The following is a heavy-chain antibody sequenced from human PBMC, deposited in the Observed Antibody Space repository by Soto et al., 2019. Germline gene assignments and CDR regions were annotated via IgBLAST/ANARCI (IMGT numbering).Heavy chain of an antibody. D-gene: IGHD6-19*01. J-gene: IGHJ4*02. V-gene: IGHV1-2*04. CDR3: AREEGSGWFNFDY. CDR2: INPNSGGT. Sequence: QVQLVQSGAEVKKPGASVKVSCKASGYPFTGYYMHWVRQAPGQGLEWMGWINPNSGGTNYAQKFQGWVTITRDTSPSTAYMELSRLRSDDTAVYYCAREEGSGWFNFDYWGQGTLVTVSS. CDR1: GYPFTGYY.